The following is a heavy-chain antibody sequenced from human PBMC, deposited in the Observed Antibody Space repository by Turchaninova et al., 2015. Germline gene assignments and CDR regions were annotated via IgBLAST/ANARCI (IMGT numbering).Heavy chain of an antibody. Sequence: QVQLQQGGAGLLKPSETLPLTCAVSGGPFSGYYWSWIRQPPGKGVEWIGEINHSGSTNYNPSPKSRVTISVDTSKNQFSLKLSSVTAADTAVYYCASSNSSGWANDYWGQGTLVTVSS. J-gene: IGHJ4*02. V-gene: IGHV4-34*01. CDR1: GGPFSGYY. CDR3: ASSNSSGWANDY. D-gene: IGHD6-19*01. CDR2: INHSGST.